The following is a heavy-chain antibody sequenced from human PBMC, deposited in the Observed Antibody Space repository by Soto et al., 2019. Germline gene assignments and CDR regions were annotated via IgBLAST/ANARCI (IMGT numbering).Heavy chain of an antibody. CDR2: ISGSGGTT. D-gene: IGHD3-16*02. Sequence: GGPLRLSCVASGFTFGSYALNWVRQAPGRGLEWVSAISGSGGTTHYADSVKGRFTISRDNSKNTVYLQMNSLRPDDTALYYCAKNSASFNTWGQGALVTVSS. CDR1: GFTFGSYA. CDR3: AKNSASFNT. J-gene: IGHJ5*02. V-gene: IGHV3-23*01.